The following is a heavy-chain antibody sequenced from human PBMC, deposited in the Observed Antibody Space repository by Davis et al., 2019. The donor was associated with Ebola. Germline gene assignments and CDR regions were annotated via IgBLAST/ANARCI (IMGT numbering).Heavy chain of an antibody. Sequence: MPSETLSLTCAVSGGSISSSNWWSWVRQPPGKGLEWIGEINHSGSTNYNPSLKSRVTISVDTSKNQFSLKLSSVTAADTAVYYCARFLRIVVVVAATGWFDPWGQGTLVTVSS. D-gene: IGHD2-15*01. J-gene: IGHJ5*02. V-gene: IGHV4-4*02. CDR3: ARFLRIVVVVAATGWFDP. CDR1: GGSISSSNW. CDR2: INHSGST.